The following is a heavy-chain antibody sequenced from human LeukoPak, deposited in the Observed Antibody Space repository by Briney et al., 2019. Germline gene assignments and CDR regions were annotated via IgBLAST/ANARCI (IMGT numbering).Heavy chain of an antibody. Sequence: SETLSLTCTVSGGSINNYYWSWIRQPPGKGLEWIAYIYYSGSTNYNPSLKSRVTVSVDTSKNQFSLHLSSVTAADTAVYYCARVGGSGSYYPFDYWGQGTLVTVSS. J-gene: IGHJ4*02. CDR1: GGSINNYY. D-gene: IGHD3-10*01. CDR2: IYYSGST. CDR3: ARVGGSGSYYPFDY. V-gene: IGHV4-59*01.